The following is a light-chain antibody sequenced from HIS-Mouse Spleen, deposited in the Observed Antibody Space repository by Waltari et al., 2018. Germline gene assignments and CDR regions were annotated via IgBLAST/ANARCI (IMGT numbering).Light chain of an antibody. Sequence: IQMTQSPSSLSASVGVRVTITCRASQSISSYLNWYQQKPGKAPKILIYAASSLQSGVPSRFSGSGSGTDFTLTISSLQPEDFATYYCQQSYSTPRTFGQGTKVEIK. V-gene: IGKV1-39*01. CDR2: AAS. CDR1: QSISSY. CDR3: QQSYSTPRT. J-gene: IGKJ1*01.